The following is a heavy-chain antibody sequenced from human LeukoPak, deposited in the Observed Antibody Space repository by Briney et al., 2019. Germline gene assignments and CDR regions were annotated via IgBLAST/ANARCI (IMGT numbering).Heavy chain of an antibody. CDR1: GFTVSSNY. Sequence: GGSLRLSCAASGFTVSSNYMSLVRQAPGTGLVWVSVIYSGGSTYYADFVKGRFTISRHNSKNTLYLQMNSLRAEDTAVYYCARDTDSYGPSDYWGQGTLVTVSS. CDR2: IYSGGST. V-gene: IGHV3-53*04. J-gene: IGHJ4*02. CDR3: ARDTDSYGPSDY. D-gene: IGHD5-18*01.